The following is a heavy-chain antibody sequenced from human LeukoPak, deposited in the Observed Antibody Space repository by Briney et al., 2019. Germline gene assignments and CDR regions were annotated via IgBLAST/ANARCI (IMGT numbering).Heavy chain of an antibody. D-gene: IGHD3-22*01. CDR3: AKGKKYYYDSSGYYDY. CDR2: ISYDGSNK. CDR1: GFTFSSYG. J-gene: IGHJ4*02. Sequence: GGSLRLSCAASGFTFSSYGMHWVRQAPGKGLQWAAVISYDGSNKYYADSVKGRFTISRDNSKNTLYLQMNSLRAEDTAVYYCAKGKKYYYDSSGYYDYWGQGTLVTVSS. V-gene: IGHV3-30*18.